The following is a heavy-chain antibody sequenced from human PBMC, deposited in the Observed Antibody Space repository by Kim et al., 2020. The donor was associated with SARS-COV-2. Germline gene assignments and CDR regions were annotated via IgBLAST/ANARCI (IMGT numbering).Heavy chain of an antibody. V-gene: IGHV4-34*01. CDR3: ARVDSSGWYPEIDAFDI. Sequence: KSRVTISVDTSKNQFSLKLSSVTAADTAVYYCARVDSSGWYPEIDAFDIWGQGTMVTVSS. D-gene: IGHD6-19*01. J-gene: IGHJ3*02.